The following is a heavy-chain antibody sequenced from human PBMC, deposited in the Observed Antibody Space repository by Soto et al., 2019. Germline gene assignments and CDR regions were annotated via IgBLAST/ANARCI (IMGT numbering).Heavy chain of an antibody. V-gene: IGHV3-48*01. CDR2: ISSSGTSM. J-gene: IGHJ4*02. Sequence: TGGSLRLSCGASGFSFSRYSMNWVRQAPGKGLEWLSYISSSGTSMYYGDSVKGRFTISRDNAMNSLSLQTNSLRADDTAVYYCSRGPVQLWSPDYFDYWGQGTLVTVSS. D-gene: IGHD5-18*01. CDR1: GFSFSRYS. CDR3: SRGPVQLWSPDYFDY.